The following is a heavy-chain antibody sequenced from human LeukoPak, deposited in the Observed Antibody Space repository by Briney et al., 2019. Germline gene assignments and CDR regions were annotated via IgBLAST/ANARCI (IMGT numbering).Heavy chain of an antibody. CDR2: ISWNRGSI. D-gene: IGHD3-10*01. J-gene: IGHJ4*02. Sequence: PGRSLRLSCAASGFTFDDYAMHWVRQAPGKGLEWVSGISWNRGSIGYADSVKGRFTISRDNAKNSLYLQMNSLRAEDTAVYYCARDGNAYGYYDYWGQGTLVTVSS. V-gene: IGHV3-9*01. CDR1: GFTFDDYA. CDR3: ARDGNAYGYYDY.